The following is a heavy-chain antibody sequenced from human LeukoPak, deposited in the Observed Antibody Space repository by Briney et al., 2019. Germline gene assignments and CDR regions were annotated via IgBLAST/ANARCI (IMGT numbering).Heavy chain of an antibody. CDR3: ARVGLSWGGFDV. D-gene: IGHD7-27*01. J-gene: IGHJ3*01. V-gene: IGHV3-74*01. CDR1: GFTFSRHW. CDR2: INGDGSIT. Sequence: GGSLRLSCAASGFTFSRHWVYWVRQAPGKGLVWVSRINGDGSITTYADSVKGPFTISRDNAKNTVFLQMNSLRAEDTAVYYCARVGLSWGGFDVWGQGTMVTVSS.